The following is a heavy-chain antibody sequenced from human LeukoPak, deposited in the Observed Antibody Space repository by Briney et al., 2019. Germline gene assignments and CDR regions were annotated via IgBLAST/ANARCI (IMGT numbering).Heavy chain of an antibody. CDR1: GYTLTELS. J-gene: IGHJ4*02. CDR2: FDPEDGET. V-gene: IGHV1-24*01. D-gene: IGHD3-16*02. Sequence: ASVKVSCKVSGYTLTELSMLWVRQAPGKGLEWMGGFDPEDGETVYAQRLQGRVTLTEDTSTDTAYMELSSLRSEDTAVYYCATGRLRLGEFSLGYWGQGTLVTVSS. CDR3: ATGRLRLGEFSLGY.